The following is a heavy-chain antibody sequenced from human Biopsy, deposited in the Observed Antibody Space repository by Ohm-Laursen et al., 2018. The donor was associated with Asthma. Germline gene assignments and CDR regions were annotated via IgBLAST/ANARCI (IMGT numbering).Heavy chain of an antibody. CDR1: GFSFSNLA. J-gene: IGHJ3*02. V-gene: IGHV3-30*01. CDR2: ISKDASAQ. D-gene: IGHD1-1*01. Sequence: SLRLSCSAFGFSFSNLAIHWVRQAPGKGLEWVGVISKDASAQDYADSVKGRFTMARDNSKNTLDLRMNSLREEDTAVYYCVRDGTDDAFDIWGQGTVVSVSS. CDR3: VRDGTDDAFDI.